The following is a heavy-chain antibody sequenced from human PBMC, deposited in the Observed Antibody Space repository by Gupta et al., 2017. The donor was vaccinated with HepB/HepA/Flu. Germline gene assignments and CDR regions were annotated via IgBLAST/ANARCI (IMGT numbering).Heavy chain of an antibody. V-gene: IGHV2-5*01. J-gene: IGHJ4*01. CDR1: GFLLSRRGMG. D-gene: IGHD7-27*01. CDR3: GQDTGSFDN. CDR2: IYWNDDR. Sequence: QITLKESGPPLVISSHTLSLTSTFSGFLLSRRGMGVSWIRQPPRKAREWLALIYWNDDRRYHPSLKSRLTITKDPSKNHVVRRVTKMDPVDTATYYWGQDTGSFDNWGHGIVVPGSS.